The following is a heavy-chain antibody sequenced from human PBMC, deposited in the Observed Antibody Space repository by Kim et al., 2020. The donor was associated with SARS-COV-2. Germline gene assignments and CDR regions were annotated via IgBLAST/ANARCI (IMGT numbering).Heavy chain of an antibody. Sequence: SETLSLTCTVSGGSISSSSYYWGWIRQPPGKGLEWIGSIFYSGSTYYNPSLKSLVTISVDTSKNQFSLKLSSVTAADTAVYFCARPIAWRVVGAFDLWGQGTMVTGSS. J-gene: IGHJ3*01. D-gene: IGHD2-2*01. CDR2: IFYSGST. CDR1: GGSISSSSYY. V-gene: IGHV4-39*01. CDR3: ARPIAWRVVGAFDL.